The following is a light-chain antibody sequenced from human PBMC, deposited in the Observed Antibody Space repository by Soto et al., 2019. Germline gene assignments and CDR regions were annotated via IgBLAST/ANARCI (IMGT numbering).Light chain of an antibody. CDR2: EVS. V-gene: IGLV2-14*01. Sequence: QSALTQPASVSGSPGQSITISCTGTSSDVGGYNYVSWYQQHPGKAPKLIIYEVSNRPSGVSNRFSGSTSGNTASVTISGLQAEDEADYYCNSYTSKSTGVFGTGTKLTVL. CDR3: NSYTSKSTGV. J-gene: IGLJ1*01. CDR1: SSDVGGYNY.